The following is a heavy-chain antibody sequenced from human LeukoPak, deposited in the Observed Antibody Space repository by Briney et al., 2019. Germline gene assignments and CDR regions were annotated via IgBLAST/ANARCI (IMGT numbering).Heavy chain of an antibody. D-gene: IGHD3-22*01. J-gene: IGHJ4*02. CDR1: GFAFSTYT. CDR3: LRGDSRDF. CDR2: INSGGTTS. Sequence: GGSLRLSCAACGFAFSTYTMESARQAPGKGLEWVASINSGGTTSHYADSVKGRFTISRDNAQNVLYLQMNGLRVDDAAVYYCLRGDSRDFWGQGTLVTVSS. V-gene: IGHV3-21*06.